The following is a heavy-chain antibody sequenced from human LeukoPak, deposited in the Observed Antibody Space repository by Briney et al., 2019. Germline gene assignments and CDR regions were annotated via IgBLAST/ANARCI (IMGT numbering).Heavy chain of an antibody. CDR1: GDSISRSSYY. Sequence: SETLSLTCTVSGDSISRSSYYWGWIRQPPGKGLEWIGSIYFSGTTYYNPSLKSRVTISVDTSKNQFSLKLSSVTAADTAVYYCRSHTLTQRPYYFDYWGQGTLVTVSS. J-gene: IGHJ4*02. D-gene: IGHD3-9*01. V-gene: IGHV4-39*01. CDR3: RSHTLTQRPYYFDY. CDR2: IYFSGTT.